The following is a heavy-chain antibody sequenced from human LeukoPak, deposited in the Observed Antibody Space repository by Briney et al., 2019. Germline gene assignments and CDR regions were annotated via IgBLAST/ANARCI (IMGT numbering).Heavy chain of an antibody. D-gene: IGHD3-10*02. V-gene: IGHV4-4*07. Sequence: SETLSLTCTVSGGSISSYYSSWIRQPAGKGLEWIGRIYTSGSTNYNPSLKSRVTMSVDTSKNQFSLKLSSVTAADTGVYYCASTLRIPSMLSGYMDVWGKGTTVTVSS. CDR1: GGSISSYY. CDR2: IYTSGST. CDR3: ASTLRIPSMLSGYMDV. J-gene: IGHJ6*03.